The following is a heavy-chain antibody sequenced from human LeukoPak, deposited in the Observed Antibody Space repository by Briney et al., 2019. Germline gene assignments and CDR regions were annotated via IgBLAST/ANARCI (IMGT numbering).Heavy chain of an antibody. V-gene: IGHV1-2*02. J-gene: IGHJ6*03. D-gene: IGHD3-16*01. CDR2: INPNSGGT. CDR1: GFTFTAYH. Sequence: WASVKVSCKASGFTFTAYHMHWVRQAPGQGLEWMGWINPNSGGTNYAQKFQGRVTMTRDTSISTAYMELSGLRSDDTAVYYCAREPGTFDYPYMDVWGKGTTVTISS. CDR3: AREPGTFDYPYMDV.